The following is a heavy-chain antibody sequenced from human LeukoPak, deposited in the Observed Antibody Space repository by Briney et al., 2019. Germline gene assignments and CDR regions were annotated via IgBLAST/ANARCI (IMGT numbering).Heavy chain of an antibody. CDR2: INHSGST. V-gene: IGHV4-34*01. CDR1: GGSFSGYY. CDR3: ARGRGDLLWFRELLYPFDY. D-gene: IGHD3-10*01. Sequence: SETLSLTCAVYGGSFSGYYWSWIRQPPGKGLEWIGEINHSGSTNYNPSLKSRVTISVDTSKNQFSLKLSSVTAADTAVYYCARGRGDLLWFRELLYPFDYWGQGTLVTVSS. J-gene: IGHJ4*02.